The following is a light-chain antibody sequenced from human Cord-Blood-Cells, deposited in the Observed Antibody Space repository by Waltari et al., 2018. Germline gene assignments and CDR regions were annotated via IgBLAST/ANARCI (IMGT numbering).Light chain of an antibody. Sequence: DIQLTQSLSSLSASVGDRVTITSRASQSISSYLHWYQQKPGKAPKLLIYAASSLQSGVPSRFSGSGSGTDFTLTISSLQPEDFATYYCQQSYSTPLTFGGGTKVEIK. CDR2: AAS. V-gene: IGKV1-39*01. J-gene: IGKJ4*01. CDR1: QSISSY. CDR3: QQSYSTPLT.